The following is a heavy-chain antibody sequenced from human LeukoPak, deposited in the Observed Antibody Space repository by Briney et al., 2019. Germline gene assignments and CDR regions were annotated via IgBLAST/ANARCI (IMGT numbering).Heavy chain of an antibody. V-gene: IGHV3-9*01. D-gene: IGHD3-22*01. CDR2: ISWNSGNI. CDR3: AKDMGYYYESTGYYDY. J-gene: IGHJ4*02. CDR1: GFTFDDYA. Sequence: GRSLRLSCAASGFTFDDYAMHWVRQAPGKGLEGVSGISWNSGNIGYADSVKGRFTISRDNAKKSLYLQMNSLRAEDPALYYCAKDMGYYYESTGYYDYWGQGTLVTVSS.